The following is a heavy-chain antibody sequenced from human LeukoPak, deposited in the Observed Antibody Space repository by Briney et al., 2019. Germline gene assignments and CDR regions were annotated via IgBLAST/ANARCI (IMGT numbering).Heavy chain of an antibody. CDR1: GGSFSGYY. J-gene: IGHJ3*02. Sequence: SETLSLTCAVYGGSFSGYYWSWIRQPPGKGLEWIGEINHSGSTNYNPSLKSRVTISVDTSKNQFSLKLSSATAADTAVYYCARGPTYAFDIWGQGTMVTVSS. CDR2: INHSGST. D-gene: IGHD2/OR15-2a*01. CDR3: ARGPTYAFDI. V-gene: IGHV4-34*01.